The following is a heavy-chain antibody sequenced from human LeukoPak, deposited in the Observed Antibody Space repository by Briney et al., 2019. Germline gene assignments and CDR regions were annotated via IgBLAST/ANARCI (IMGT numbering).Heavy chain of an antibody. V-gene: IGHV3-53*01. J-gene: IGHJ4*02. D-gene: IGHD6-19*01. CDR3: ARGEYSSGWLDY. Sequence: GGSLRLSCAASGFTVSSNYMSWVRQAPGHGLESVSVIFSGGSTYYTDSGKGRFTISRDDSKNTLYLQMNSLRGEDTAVYYCARGEYSSGWLDYWGQGTLVTVSS. CDR2: IFSGGST. CDR1: GFTVSSNY.